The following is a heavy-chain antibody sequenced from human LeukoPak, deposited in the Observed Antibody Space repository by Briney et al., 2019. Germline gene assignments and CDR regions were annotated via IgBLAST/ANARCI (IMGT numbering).Heavy chain of an antibody. CDR1: GGSVSSGGYY. J-gene: IGHJ4*02. CDR2: IYYSGST. Sequence: KPSETLSLTCTVSGGSVSSGGYYWSWIRQPPGKGLEWIGYIYYSGSTNYNPSLKSRVTISVDTSKNQFSLKLSSVTTADTAVYYCARRTITGTTIDYWGQGTLVTVSS. D-gene: IGHD1-20*01. V-gene: IGHV4-61*08. CDR3: ARRTITGTTIDY.